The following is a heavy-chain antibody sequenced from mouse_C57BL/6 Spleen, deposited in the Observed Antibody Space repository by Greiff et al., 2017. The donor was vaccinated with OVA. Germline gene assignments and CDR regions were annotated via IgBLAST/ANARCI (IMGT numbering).Heavy chain of an antibody. CDR2: ISYDGSN. Sequence: VQLQQSGPGLVKPSQSLSLTCSVTGYSITSGYYWNWIRQFPGNKLEWMGYISYDGSNNYNPSLKNRISITRDTSKNQFFLKLNSVTTEDTATYYCASPSTVVPHYAMDYWGQGTSVTVSS. CDR1: GYSITSGYY. CDR3: ASPSTVVPHYAMDY. J-gene: IGHJ4*01. D-gene: IGHD1-1*01. V-gene: IGHV3-6*01.